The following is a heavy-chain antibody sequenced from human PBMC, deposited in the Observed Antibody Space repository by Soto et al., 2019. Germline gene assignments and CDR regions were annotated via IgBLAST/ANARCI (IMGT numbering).Heavy chain of an antibody. Sequence: QVQLMESGGGVVQPGRSLRLSCAASGFTFNTYAMHWVRQAPGKGLEWVAVITPDGTEQYYADSVKGRFTISRDNSKNTLYLQMNSLRDGDTAVYYCARGFSAGKGSPPDYWGQGTLVTVSS. CDR2: ITPDGTEQ. J-gene: IGHJ4*02. CDR3: ARGFSAGKGSPPDY. D-gene: IGHD3-10*01. V-gene: IGHV3-30*04. CDR1: GFTFNTYA.